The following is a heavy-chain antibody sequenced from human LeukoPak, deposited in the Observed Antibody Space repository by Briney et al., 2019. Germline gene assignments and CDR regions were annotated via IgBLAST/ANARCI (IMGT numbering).Heavy chain of an antibody. CDR3: VKDYQVGNSPAFGDY. CDR2: VYSGGST. CDR1: GFTVSSDY. J-gene: IGHJ4*02. Sequence: GGSLRLSCAASGFTVSSDYMTWVRQAPGKGLEWVSFVYSGGSTYYADSVKGRFTISRDNSRNTMYLQMNSLRVEDTAVYYCVKDYQVGNSPAFGDYWGQGTLVTISS. V-gene: IGHV3-53*01. D-gene: IGHD1-26*01.